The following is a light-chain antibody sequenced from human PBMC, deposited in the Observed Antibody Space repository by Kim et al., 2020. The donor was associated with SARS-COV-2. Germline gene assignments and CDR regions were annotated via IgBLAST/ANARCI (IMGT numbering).Light chain of an antibody. Sequence: ASVKLTCTLSSGNSRYDIAWHQQQPDKGPRYLMKLNSDGSHNKGDGIPDRFSGSSSGAERYLTISSLQSEDEADYYCQTWGTAIRVFGGGTQLTVL. J-gene: IGLJ3*02. CDR1: SGNSRYD. CDR2: LNSDGSH. V-gene: IGLV4-69*01. CDR3: QTWGTAIRV.